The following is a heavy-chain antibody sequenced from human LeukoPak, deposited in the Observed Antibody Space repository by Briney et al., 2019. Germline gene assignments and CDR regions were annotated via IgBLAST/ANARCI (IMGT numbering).Heavy chain of an antibody. CDR1: GYSFTSYR. D-gene: IGHD6-19*01. V-gene: IGHV5-51*01. Sequence: GESLKISCKGSGYSFTSYRIGWVRQMSGKGLDWMGMIYPGDSDSRYSPSFEGQVTISADKSSTTAYLQWSSLKASDTAIYFCARVSSSGWPDFDFWGQGTLVTVSS. CDR2: IYPGDSDS. CDR3: ARVSSSGWPDFDF. J-gene: IGHJ4*02.